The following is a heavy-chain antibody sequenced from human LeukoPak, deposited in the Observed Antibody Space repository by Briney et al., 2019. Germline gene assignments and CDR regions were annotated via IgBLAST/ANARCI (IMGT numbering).Heavy chain of an antibody. V-gene: IGHV3-30*04. D-gene: IGHD2-15*01. J-gene: IGHJ2*01. CDR2: ISYDGSNK. CDR3: ARDLLRYFDL. CDR1: GFTFSSYA. Sequence: GGSLRLSCAASGFTFSSYAMHWVRQAPGKGLEGVAVISYDGSNKYYADSVKGRFTISRDNSKNTLYLQMNSLRAEDTAVYYCARDLLRYFDLWGRGTLVTVSS.